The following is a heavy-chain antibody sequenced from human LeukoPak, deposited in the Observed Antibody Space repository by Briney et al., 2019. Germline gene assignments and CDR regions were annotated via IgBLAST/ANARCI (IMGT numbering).Heavy chain of an antibody. CDR3: AKDRVATERYYMDV. D-gene: IGHD6-13*01. CDR1: GFTFSNYG. V-gene: IGHV3-23*01. CDR2: IGGSEGST. J-gene: IGHJ6*03. Sequence: GGSLRLSCAASGFTFSNYGMSWVRQAPGKGLEWVSGIGGSEGSTSYADSVKGRFTISRDISKNTLYLQMNSLRAEDTAVYYCAKDRVATERYYMDVWGKGTTVTISS.